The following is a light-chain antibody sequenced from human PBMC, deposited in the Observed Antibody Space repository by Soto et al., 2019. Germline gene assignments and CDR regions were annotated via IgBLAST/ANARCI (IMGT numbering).Light chain of an antibody. V-gene: IGLV2-14*03. J-gene: IGLJ3*02. CDR2: DVN. CDR3: ASYTAGNTLV. Sequence: QSVLTQPASVSGSLGQSIAISCTGTRSDVGSRDSVSWYQHHPGKAPKLIIYDVNVRPSGVSHRFSGSKSGNTASLTISGLQAEDEADYSCASYTAGNTLVFGGGTKLTVL. CDR1: RSDVGSRDS.